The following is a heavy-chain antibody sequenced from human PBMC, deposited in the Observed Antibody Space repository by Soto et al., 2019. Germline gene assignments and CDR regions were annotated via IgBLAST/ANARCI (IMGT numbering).Heavy chain of an antibody. CDR3: ARVSYFGSGAGFFGP. CDR2: IFHSGSS. CDR1: GDSITSGNYY. Sequence: QVQLQESGPGLVQPSRTLSLICSVSGDSITSGNYYWSWVRQHPGKGLEWLAYIFHSGSSYYNPYLRRRLTVSVNTSRSQFSLSLTSVTAADTALYYCARVSYFGSGAGFFGPWGPGILVTVSS. J-gene: IGHJ5*02. D-gene: IGHD3-10*01. V-gene: IGHV4-31*02.